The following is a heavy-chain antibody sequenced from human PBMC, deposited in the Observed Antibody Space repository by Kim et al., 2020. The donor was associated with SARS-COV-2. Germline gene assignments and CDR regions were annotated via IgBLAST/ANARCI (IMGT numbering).Heavy chain of an antibody. Sequence: SRVTISVDTSKNQFSLKLSSVTAADTAVYYCARLYGSGSLYYYYYYGMDVWGQGTTVTVSS. V-gene: IGHV4-59*08. D-gene: IGHD3-10*01. J-gene: IGHJ6*02. CDR3: ARLYGSGSLYYYYYYGMDV.